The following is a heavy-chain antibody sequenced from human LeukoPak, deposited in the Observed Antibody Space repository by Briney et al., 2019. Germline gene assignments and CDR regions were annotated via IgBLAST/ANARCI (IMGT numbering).Heavy chain of an antibody. V-gene: IGHV4-61*02. J-gene: IGHJ5*02. D-gene: IGHD3-16*01. CDR2: MYTSGST. CDR3: ARDRGGWFDP. CDR1: GGSISSGNYY. Sequence: SSETLSLTCTVSGGSISSGNYYWSWIRQPAGKGLEWIGRMYTSGSTNYNPSLKSRVTISVDTSKNQFSLKLSSVTAADTAVYYCARDRGGWFDPWGQGTLVTVSS.